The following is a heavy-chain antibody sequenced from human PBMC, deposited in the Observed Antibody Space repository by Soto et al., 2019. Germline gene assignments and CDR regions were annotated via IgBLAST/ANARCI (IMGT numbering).Heavy chain of an antibody. CDR2: MNPYNGNA. J-gene: IGHJ4*02. D-gene: IGHD1-1*01. CDR1: GYTFITYD. CDR3: ARRKERSGPHYFDS. V-gene: IGHV1-8*01. Sequence: QVQLLQSGAEVKKPGASVKVSCKASGYTFITYDINWVRQAPGQGLEWMGWMNPYNGNAGYAQKFQGRVTMTRNIPISTAYMELTSLKSTDAAVYFCARRKERSGPHYFDSWGQGTLVTVSS.